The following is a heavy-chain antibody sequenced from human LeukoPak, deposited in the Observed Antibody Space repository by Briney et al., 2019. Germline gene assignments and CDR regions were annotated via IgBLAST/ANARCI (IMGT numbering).Heavy chain of an antibody. CDR1: GGSISRYY. Sequence: SETLSLTCTVSGGSISRYYWSWIRQPPGKGLEWIGYIYYSGSTNYNPSLKSRVTISVDTSKNQFSLKLSSVTAADTAVYYCARGYSSSWNYFDYWGQGTLVTVSS. CDR2: IYYSGST. CDR3: ARGYSSSWNYFDY. J-gene: IGHJ4*02. D-gene: IGHD6-13*01. V-gene: IGHV4-59*01.